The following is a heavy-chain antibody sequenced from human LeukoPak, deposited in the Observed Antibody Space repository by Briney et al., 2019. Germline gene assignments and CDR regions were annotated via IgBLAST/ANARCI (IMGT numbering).Heavy chain of an antibody. CDR3: ARGGHCSTTSCSNYDGMDV. V-gene: IGHV3-33*08. CDR2: TWYDGSNK. D-gene: IGHD2-2*01. Sequence: GGSLRLSCAASGFTFSSYWMSWVRQAPGKGLEWVAATWYDGSNKYYADSVKGRFTISRDNSKNTLYLQMNSLRAEDTAVYFCARGGHCSTTSCSNYDGMDVWGQGTTLTVSS. J-gene: IGHJ6*02. CDR1: GFTFSSYW.